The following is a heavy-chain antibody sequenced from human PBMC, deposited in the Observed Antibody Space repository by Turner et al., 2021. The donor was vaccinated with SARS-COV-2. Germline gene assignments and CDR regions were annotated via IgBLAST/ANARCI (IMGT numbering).Heavy chain of an antibody. D-gene: IGHD2-2*01. V-gene: IGHV3-23*01. CDR3: ARFVKLVVKAALPGEDC. J-gene: IGHJ4*02. CDR2: ISESCAVR. CDR1: GFIFSHSP. Sequence: VQLLQSGGGLVQPGGSLRLSCEASGFIFSHSPMTWVRQAPGKGLEWVYHISESCAVRYYAASVRGRFTVYRDNSKSTLFLKMDSLRTDDTAVYFCARFVKLVVKAALPGEDCWGPGTLVAVSA.